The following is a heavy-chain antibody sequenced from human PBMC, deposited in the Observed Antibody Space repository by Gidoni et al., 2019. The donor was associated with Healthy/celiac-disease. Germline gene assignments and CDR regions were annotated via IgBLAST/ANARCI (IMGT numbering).Heavy chain of an antibody. CDR1: GGSISSGEYD. D-gene: IGHD6-19*01. Sequence: QVQLQESGPGLVKPSQTLSLTCTVSGGSISSGEYDWGWIRQPPWKGLEWIGYIYYSGSTYYSPSLKSRVTISVDTSKNQFSLKLSSVTAADTAVYYCAREIAVAGASDYWGQGTLVTVSS. J-gene: IGHJ4*02. V-gene: IGHV4-30-4*01. CDR3: AREIAVAGASDY. CDR2: IYYSGST.